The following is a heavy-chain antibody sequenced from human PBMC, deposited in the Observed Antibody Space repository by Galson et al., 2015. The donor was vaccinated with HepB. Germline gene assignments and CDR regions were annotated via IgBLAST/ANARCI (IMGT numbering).Heavy chain of an antibody. CDR1: GDSVSSNNVA. D-gene: IGHD3-16*01. CDR2: TYYRSKWNN. J-gene: IGHJ4*02. CDR3: ARGGRFSFDY. V-gene: IGHV6-1*01. Sequence: CAISGDSVSSNNVAWNRIRQSPSRGLEWLGRTYYRSKWNNEYAISVKSRITVNPDISKNQFSLQLNSVTPEDTAVYFCARGGRFSFDYWGQGTLVTVSS.